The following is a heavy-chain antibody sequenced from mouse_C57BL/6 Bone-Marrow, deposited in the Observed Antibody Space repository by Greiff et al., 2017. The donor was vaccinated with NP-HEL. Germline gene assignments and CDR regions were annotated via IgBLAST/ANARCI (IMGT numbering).Heavy chain of an antibody. D-gene: IGHD3-2*02. V-gene: IGHV1-52*01. Sequence: VQLKQPGAELVRPGSSVKLSCKASGYTFTSYWMHWVKQRPIQGLEWIGNIDPSDSETHYNQKFKDKATLTVDKSSSTAYMQLSSLTSEDSAVYYCARGGAAQALDYWGQGTTLTVSS. CDR1: GYTFTSYW. CDR2: IDPSDSET. CDR3: ARGGAAQALDY. J-gene: IGHJ2*01.